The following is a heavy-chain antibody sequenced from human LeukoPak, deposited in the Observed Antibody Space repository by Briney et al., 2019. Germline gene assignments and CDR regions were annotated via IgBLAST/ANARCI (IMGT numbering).Heavy chain of an antibody. CDR2: INHSGST. D-gene: IGHD1-26*01. CDR3: ARRSGSYYHC. Sequence: SETLSLTCAVYGGSFSGYYWSWIRQPPGKGLEWIGEINHSGSTDYNPSLKSRVTISVDTSKNQFSLKLSSVTAADTAVYYCARRSGSYYHCWGQGTLVTVSS. J-gene: IGHJ4*02. CDR1: GGSFSGYY. V-gene: IGHV4-34*01.